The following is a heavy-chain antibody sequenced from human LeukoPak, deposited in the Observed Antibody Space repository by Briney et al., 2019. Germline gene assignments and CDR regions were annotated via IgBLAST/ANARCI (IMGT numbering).Heavy chain of an antibody. CDR2: FDPEDGET. V-gene: IGHV1-24*01. CDR3: ATAGSRAPDY. CDR1: GYTLTELS. D-gene: IGHD1-26*01. J-gene: IGHJ4*02. Sequence: ASVKVSCKVSGYTLTELSMHWVRQAPGKGVEGRGGFDPEDGETIYAQKFQGRVTMTEDTSTDTAYMELSSLISEDTAVYYCATAGSRAPDYWGQGTLVTASS.